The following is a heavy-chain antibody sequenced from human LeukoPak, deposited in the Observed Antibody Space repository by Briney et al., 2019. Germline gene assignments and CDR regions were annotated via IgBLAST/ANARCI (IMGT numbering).Heavy chain of an antibody. CDR1: GFTFGSYS. J-gene: IGHJ4*02. D-gene: IGHD4-17*01. V-gene: IGHV3-48*02. CDR3: ARDTDYAFDS. CDR2: ISSSSSVT. Sequence: GGSLRLSCEASGFTFGSYSMNWVRQAPGKGLEWVSYISSSSSVTAYAASVKGRFTISRDNAKNSLYLQMNSLRDEDTALYYCARDTDYAFDSWGQGTLVAVPS.